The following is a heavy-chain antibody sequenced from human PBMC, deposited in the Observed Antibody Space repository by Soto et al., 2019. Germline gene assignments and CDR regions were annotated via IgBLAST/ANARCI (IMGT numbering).Heavy chain of an antibody. J-gene: IGHJ1*01. V-gene: IGHV3-48*03. CDR1: GFTFSTYE. CDR2: ISSSGSSI. Sequence: GGSLRLSCAASGFTFSTYEMNWVRQAPGKELEWISYISSSGSSIYYADSVKGRFTISRDNAWNSLHLQMNSLRVEDTAVYYCARDGYDSSGDSEYFQYWGQGTLVTVSS. D-gene: IGHD3-22*01. CDR3: ARDGYDSSGDSEYFQY.